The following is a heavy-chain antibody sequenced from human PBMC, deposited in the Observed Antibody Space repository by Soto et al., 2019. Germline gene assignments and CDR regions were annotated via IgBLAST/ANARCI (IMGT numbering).Heavy chain of an antibody. CDR1: GGSFSGFH. CDR2: IDSYGDT. V-gene: IGHV4-34*01. CDR3: ASSPAFSSSWYGIPPDPSHGRDV. D-gene: IGHD6-13*01. Sequence: QVQLQQRGAGPLKPSETASLTCDVIGGSFSGFHWTWIRQPPGGGLEWIGEIDSYGDTNYNPSLRSRVTISLDLSNSQFSLSPRSVTAADTAVYYCASSPAFSSSWYGIPPDPSHGRDVWGQGTTVTVS. J-gene: IGHJ6*02.